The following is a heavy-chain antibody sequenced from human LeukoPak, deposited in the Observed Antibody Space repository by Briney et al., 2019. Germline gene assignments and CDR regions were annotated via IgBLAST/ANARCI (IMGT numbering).Heavy chain of an antibody. D-gene: IGHD6-13*01. CDR1: GFTFSSYW. Sequence: GGSLRLSCAASGFTFSSYWMNWVRQAPGKGLEWVSSISSSSSYIYYADSVKGRFTISRDNAKNSLYLQMNSLRAEDTAVYYCARGKAAAGTVDAFDIWGQGTMVTVSS. CDR3: ARGKAAAGTVDAFDI. CDR2: ISSSSSYI. V-gene: IGHV3-21*01. J-gene: IGHJ3*02.